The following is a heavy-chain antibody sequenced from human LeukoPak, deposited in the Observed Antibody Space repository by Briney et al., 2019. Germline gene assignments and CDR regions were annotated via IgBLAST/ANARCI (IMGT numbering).Heavy chain of an antibody. D-gene: IGHD6-19*01. Sequence: ASVKVSCKASGYTFTSCVINWVRQAPGQGREWMGWMNPNSGNTGYGQSFQGRITMTRDISIGTAYMELSNLTSEDTAIYYCTRGSSGRRDNWGQGTLVTVSA. CDR1: GYTFTSCV. CDR2: MNPNSGNT. J-gene: IGHJ4*02. CDR3: TRGSSGRRDN. V-gene: IGHV1-8*01.